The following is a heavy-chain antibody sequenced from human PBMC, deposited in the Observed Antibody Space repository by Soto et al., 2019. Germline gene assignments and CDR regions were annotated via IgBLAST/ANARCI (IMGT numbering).Heavy chain of an antibody. CDR3: ARYPSEYGGNFEGEFDP. CDR1: GVTFSTYA. CDR2: IIPIFGTT. J-gene: IGHJ5*02. Sequence: QVQLVQSGAGVKKPGSSVKVSCKASGVTFSTYAISWVRQAPGQGLEWMGGIIPIFGTTNYAQKFQGRVTITADKSTTTAYMELSSLRSEDTAVYYCARYPSEYGGNFEGEFDPWGQGTLVTVSS. D-gene: IGHD2-21*02. V-gene: IGHV1-69*06.